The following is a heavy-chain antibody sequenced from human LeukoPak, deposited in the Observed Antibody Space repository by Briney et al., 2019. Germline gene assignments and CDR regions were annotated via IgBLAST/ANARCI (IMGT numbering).Heavy chain of an antibody. D-gene: IGHD4-23*01. V-gene: IGHV4-39*07. CDR2: IYYSGST. Sequence: SETLSLTCTVSGGSISSSTYYWGWIRQPPGKGLEWIGSIYYSGSTYYDPSLKNRVTISVDTSKNQFSLKLSSVTAADTAVYYCATQPTVVTPGIDYWGQGALVTVSS. J-gene: IGHJ4*02. CDR3: ATQPTVVTPGIDY. CDR1: GGSISSSTYY.